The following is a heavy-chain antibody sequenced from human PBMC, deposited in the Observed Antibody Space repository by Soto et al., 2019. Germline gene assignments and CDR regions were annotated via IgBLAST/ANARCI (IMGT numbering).Heavy chain of an antibody. CDR3: ARDRGAYGMDV. J-gene: IGHJ6*02. CDR2: ISAYNGNT. V-gene: IGHV1-18*01. Sequence: QVQLVQSGAEVKKPGASVNVSCKASGYTFTSYGISWVRQAPGQGLEWMGWISAYNGNTNSAQKLQGRVTMTTDTSPSTAYMELRSLRSDDTAVYYCARDRGAYGMDVWGQGTTVTVSS. CDR1: GYTFTSYG.